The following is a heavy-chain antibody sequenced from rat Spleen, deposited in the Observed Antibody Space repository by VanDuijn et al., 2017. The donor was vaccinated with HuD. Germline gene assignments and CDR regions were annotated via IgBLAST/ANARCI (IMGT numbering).Heavy chain of an antibody. Sequence: EVKLVESGGGLVQPGRSLKLSCAASGFNFNDYWMGWVRQAPGKGLEWVATISYDGSSTYYRDSVKGRFTISRDNAKSTLSLQMDSLRSEDTATYYCARRHYGYTDYFDYWGQGVMVTVSS. CDR2: ISYDGSST. V-gene: IGHV5-29*01. CDR3: ARRHYGYTDYFDY. CDR1: GFNFNDYW. J-gene: IGHJ2*01. D-gene: IGHD1-9*01.